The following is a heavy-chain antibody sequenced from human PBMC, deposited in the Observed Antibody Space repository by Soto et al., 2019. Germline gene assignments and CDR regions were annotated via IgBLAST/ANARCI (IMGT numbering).Heavy chain of an antibody. D-gene: IGHD6-19*01. CDR1: GFNFNYYA. J-gene: IGHJ4*02. CDR3: AKDHPSNGWPAFDQ. Sequence: TGGSLRLSCTASGFNFNYYAMSWVRQAPGKGLGWVSSIDAAGNTYHADSVKGRFTISSDRSKNTLYLQMNSLRADDTATYYCAKDHPSNGWPAFDQWGQGTLVTVSS. V-gene: IGHV3-23*01. CDR2: IDAAGNT.